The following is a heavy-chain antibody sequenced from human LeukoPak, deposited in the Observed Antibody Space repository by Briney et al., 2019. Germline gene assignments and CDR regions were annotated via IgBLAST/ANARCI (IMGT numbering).Heavy chain of an antibody. D-gene: IGHD6-19*01. V-gene: IGHV3-30*02. CDR2: IWYGEHNK. CDR3: VKDGGSGWSHFDY. Sequence: PGGSLRLSCAASGFMFSSYGMHWVRQAPGKGLEWVAVIWYGEHNKYYADSVKGRFTISRDISKNTLYLQLNGLIAEDTAVYYCVKDGGSGWSHFDYWGQGTPVTVSS. J-gene: IGHJ4*02. CDR1: GFMFSSYG.